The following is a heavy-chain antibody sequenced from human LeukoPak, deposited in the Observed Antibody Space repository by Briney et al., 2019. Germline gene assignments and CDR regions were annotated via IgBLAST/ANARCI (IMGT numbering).Heavy chain of an antibody. Sequence: ASVKVSCKTSGYSFTAFYIHGVRQAPGQGLEWMGWIHPRRGDTNYAQKFQGRVTMTRDTSISTAYVELSGLTSDDTALYYCATGSGTYSPDYWGQGTLVTVSS. V-gene: IGHV1-2*02. CDR1: GYSFTAFY. D-gene: IGHD3-10*01. CDR2: IHPRRGDT. CDR3: ATGSGTYSPDY. J-gene: IGHJ4*02.